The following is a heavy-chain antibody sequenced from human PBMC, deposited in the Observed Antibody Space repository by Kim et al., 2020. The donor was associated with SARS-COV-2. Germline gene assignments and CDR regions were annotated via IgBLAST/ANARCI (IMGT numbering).Heavy chain of an antibody. CDR1: GFTFSSYS. CDR3: ARDDSSSWPDYYYYGMDV. J-gene: IGHJ6*01. V-gene: IGHV3-48*02. Sequence: GGSLRLSCAASGFTFSSYSMNWVRQAPGKGLEWVSYISSSSTIYYADSVKGRFTISRDNAKNSLYLQMNSLRDEDTAVYYCARDDSSSWPDYYYYGMDV. D-gene: IGHD6-13*01. CDR2: ISSSSTI.